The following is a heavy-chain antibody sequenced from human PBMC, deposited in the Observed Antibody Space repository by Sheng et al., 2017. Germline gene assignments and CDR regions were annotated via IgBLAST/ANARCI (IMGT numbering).Heavy chain of an antibody. Sequence: EVQMVESGGGLIQPGESLTLSCVVSGFTVTSHFMSWVRQAPGKGLEWVCGMHSGGSISYADSVKGRFTISRDNSKNTLFLQMNKLKAEDTAVYYCARPWRGYGDPGVDVWGQGTTVTVSS. CDR2: MHSGGSI. CDR1: GFTVTSHF. J-gene: IGHJ6*02. V-gene: IGHV3-53*01. CDR3: ARPWRGYGDPGVDV. D-gene: IGHD4-17*01.